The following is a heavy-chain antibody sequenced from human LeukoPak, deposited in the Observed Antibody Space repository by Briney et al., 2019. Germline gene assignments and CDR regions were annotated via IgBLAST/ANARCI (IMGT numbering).Heavy chain of an antibody. CDR3: ARERGYYYYYYGMDV. CDR2: INPNSGGT. CDR1: VYTFTGYY. Sequence: ASVKVSCKASVYTFTGYYMHWVRQAPGQGLEWMGWINPNSGGTNHAQKFQGRVTMTRDTSISTAYMELSRLRSDDTAVYYCARERGYYYYYYGMDVWGQGTTVTVSS. V-gene: IGHV1-2*02. J-gene: IGHJ6*02. D-gene: IGHD3-22*01.